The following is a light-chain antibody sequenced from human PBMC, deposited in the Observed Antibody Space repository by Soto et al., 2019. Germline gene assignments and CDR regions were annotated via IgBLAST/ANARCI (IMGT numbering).Light chain of an antibody. CDR1: QDIGNS. CDR3: QKYNSDPLT. V-gene: IGKV1-27*01. CDR2: KGS. J-gene: IGKJ3*01. Sequence: DIQMTQSPSSLSASVGDRVTITCRASQDIGNSLAWYQQRPGQVPRLLIYKGSTLQSGVPLRFSGSGFGTDFALTITSLQPEDVATYYCQKYNSDPLTFGPGTKVDVK.